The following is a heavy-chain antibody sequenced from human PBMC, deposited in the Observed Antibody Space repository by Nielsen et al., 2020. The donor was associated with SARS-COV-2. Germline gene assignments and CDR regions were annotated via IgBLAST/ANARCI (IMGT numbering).Heavy chain of an antibody. V-gene: IGHV3-30*04. D-gene: IGHD3/OR15-3a*01. Sequence: GGSLRLSCAASGFTFSSFAMHWVRQAPGKGLEWVAVIWFDGSNKYYADSVKGRFTISRDNSKNTLYLQMNSLRAEDTAVYYCARARATIFGLVMSYGMDVWGQGTTVAVSS. CDR2: IWFDGSNK. J-gene: IGHJ6*02. CDR1: GFTFSSFA. CDR3: ARARATIFGLVMSYGMDV.